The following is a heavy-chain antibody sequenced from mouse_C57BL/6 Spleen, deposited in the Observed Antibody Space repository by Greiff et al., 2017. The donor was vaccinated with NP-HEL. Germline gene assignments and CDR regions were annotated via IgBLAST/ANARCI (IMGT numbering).Heavy chain of an antibody. CDR1: GYTFTSYS. Sequence: QVQLKEPGAELARPGSSVKMSCKASGYTFTSYSMHWVKQRPGQGLEWIGNINPSSGYTQYNQKFKDKATLTADKSSSTAYMQLSSLTSEDSAVYYCARDSNDAMEYWGQGASVTVAS. CDR3: ARDSNDAMEY. D-gene: IGHD2-5*01. V-gene: IGHV1-4*01. J-gene: IGHJ4*01. CDR2: INPSSGYT.